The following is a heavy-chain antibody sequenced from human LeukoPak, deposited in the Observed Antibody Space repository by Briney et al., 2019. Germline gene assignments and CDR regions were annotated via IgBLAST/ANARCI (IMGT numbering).Heavy chain of an antibody. CDR2: ISYDGSNK. J-gene: IGHJ4*02. CDR3: AKGPWFAESPKDY. V-gene: IGHV3-30*18. Sequence: GGSLRLSCAASGFSFSSHGLHWVRQAPGKGLEWVAVISYDGSNKYYADSVKGRFTISRDNSKNTLYLQMNSLRAEDTAVYYCAKGPWFAESPKDYWGQGTLVTVSS. D-gene: IGHD3-10*01. CDR1: GFSFSSHG.